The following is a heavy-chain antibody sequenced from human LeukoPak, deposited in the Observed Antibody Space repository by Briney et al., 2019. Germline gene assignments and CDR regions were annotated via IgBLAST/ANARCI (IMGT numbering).Heavy chain of an antibody. Sequence: KPSQTLSLTCTVSGGSISSGSYYWSWIRQPPGKGLEWIGEINHSGSTNYNPSLKSRVTISVDTSKNQFSLKLSSVTAADTAVYYCATINGYLIDYWGQGTLVTVSS. CDR3: ATINGYLIDY. J-gene: IGHJ4*02. CDR1: GGSISSGSYY. V-gene: IGHV4-39*07. CDR2: INHSGST. D-gene: IGHD5-24*01.